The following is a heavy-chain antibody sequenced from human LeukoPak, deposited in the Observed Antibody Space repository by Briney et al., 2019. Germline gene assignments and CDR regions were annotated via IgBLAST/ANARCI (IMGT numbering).Heavy chain of an antibody. CDR2: ISGSGDSS. CDR3: ANRRWLVSSFDY. CDR1: GFTFSSYD. V-gene: IGHV3-23*01. Sequence: GGSLRLSCAASGFTFSSYDMSWVRQAPGKGLEWVSAISGSGDSSYYADSVKGRFTISRDNSKNTLYLQMNSLRAEDTAVYYCANRRWLVSSFDYWGQGTLVTVSS. J-gene: IGHJ4*02. D-gene: IGHD6-19*01.